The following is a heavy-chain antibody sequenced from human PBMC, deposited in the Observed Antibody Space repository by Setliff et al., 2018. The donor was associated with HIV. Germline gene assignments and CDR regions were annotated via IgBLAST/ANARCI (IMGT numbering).Heavy chain of an antibody. Sequence: SSETLSLTCTVSGGSISSSSYYWGWIRQPPGKGLEWIGSIYYSGSTYYNPSLKSRVTISVDTSKNQLSLKLSSVTAADTAVYYCANFWSGYYVYYYYYMDVWGKGTTVTVSS. CDR3: ANFWSGYYVYYYYYMDV. CDR2: IYYSGST. D-gene: IGHD3-3*01. J-gene: IGHJ6*03. CDR1: GGSISSSSYY. V-gene: IGHV4-39*01.